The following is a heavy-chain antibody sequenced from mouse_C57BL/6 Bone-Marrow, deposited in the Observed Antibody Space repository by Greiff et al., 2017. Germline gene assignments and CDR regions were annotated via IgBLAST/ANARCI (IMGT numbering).Heavy chain of an antibody. V-gene: IGHV14-1*01. CDR1: GFNIKDYY. D-gene: IGHD1-1*01. CDR3: TTAGFICTVVRFAY. J-gene: IGHJ3*01. CDR2: IDPEDGDT. Sequence: VQLQQSGAELVRPGASVTLSCTASGFNIKDYYMHWVKQRPEQGLEWIGRIDPEDGDTEYAQTFQGKATMTADTSSNTAYLQLSSLTSEDTAVYYCTTAGFICTVVRFAYWGQGTLVTVSA.